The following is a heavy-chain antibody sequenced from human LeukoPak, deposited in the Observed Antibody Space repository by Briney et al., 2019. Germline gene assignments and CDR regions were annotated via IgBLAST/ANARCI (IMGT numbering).Heavy chain of an antibody. V-gene: IGHV7-4-1*02. CDR1: GYTFTSYS. D-gene: IGHD3-10*01. Sequence: ASVKVSCKASGYTFTSYSMNWVRQAPGQGLEWMGWINTNTGNTTYPQGFARRFVFSFDTSVSTAYLLISSLKAEDSAVYHGSKCMVRGYYYGMDVWGQGTTVTVSS. CDR2: INTNTGNT. CDR3: SKCMVRGYYYGMDV. J-gene: IGHJ6*02.